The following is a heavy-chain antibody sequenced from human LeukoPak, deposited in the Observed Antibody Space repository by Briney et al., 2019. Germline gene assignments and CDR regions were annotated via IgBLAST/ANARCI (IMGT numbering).Heavy chain of an antibody. CDR1: GFTFSDYY. J-gene: IGHJ3*02. CDR2: ISSRGSTI. CDR3: ARDKDSSGYDAFDI. Sequence: GGSLRLSCAASGFTFSDYYMSWIRQAPGKGLEWVSYISSRGSTIYYADSVKGRFTISRDNAKNSLYLQMNSLRAEDTAVYYCARDKDSSGYDAFDIWGQGTMVTVSS. D-gene: IGHD3-22*01. V-gene: IGHV3-11*01.